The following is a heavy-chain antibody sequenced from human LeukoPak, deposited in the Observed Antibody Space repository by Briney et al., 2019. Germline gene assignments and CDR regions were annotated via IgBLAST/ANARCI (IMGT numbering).Heavy chain of an antibody. CDR1: GYTFTSYD. CDR3: ARGNYDYIWGSSRYTGLRY. V-gene: IGHV1-8*01. Sequence: ASVKVSCKASGYTFTSYDINWVRQATGQGLEWMGWMNPNSGNTGYAQKFQGRVTMTRNTSISTAYMELSSLRSEDTAVYYCARGNYDYIWGSSRYTGLRYWGQGTLVTVSS. J-gene: IGHJ4*02. CDR2: MNPNSGNT. D-gene: IGHD3-16*02.